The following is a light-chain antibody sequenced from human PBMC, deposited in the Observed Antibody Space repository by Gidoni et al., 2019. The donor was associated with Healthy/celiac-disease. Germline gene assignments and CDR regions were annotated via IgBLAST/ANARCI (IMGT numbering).Light chain of an antibody. Sequence: ELVLTQSPGTLSLSRGERATLACRASQSVSSSYLAWYQQKPGQAPRLLIYGASRRATGIPDMFSGSGSGTAFTLTIIRLEPEDFAVYYCRQYGSSTECSFGQGTKLEIK. J-gene: IGKJ2*04. V-gene: IGKV3-20*01. CDR2: GAS. CDR1: QSVSSSY. CDR3: RQYGSSTECS.